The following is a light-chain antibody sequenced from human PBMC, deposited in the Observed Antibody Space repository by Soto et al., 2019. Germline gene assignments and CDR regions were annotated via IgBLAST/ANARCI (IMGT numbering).Light chain of an antibody. CDR2: DVS. V-gene: IGLV2-14*01. CDR1: SSDIGDYNY. J-gene: IGLJ3*02. Sequence: QSAMTQPASVSGSPGQSITISCTGTSSDIGDYNYVSWYQQYPGKVPKLVIYDVSHRTSGVSNRFSGSKSGNTASLTISGLQAEDEADYYCSSSTTTTSLVVFGGGTKVTVL. CDR3: SSSTTTTSLVV.